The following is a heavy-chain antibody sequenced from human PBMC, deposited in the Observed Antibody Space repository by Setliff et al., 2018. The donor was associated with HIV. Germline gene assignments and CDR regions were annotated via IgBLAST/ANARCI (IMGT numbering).Heavy chain of an antibody. CDR3: ARGSRQLTIFGVVFKTNYYFMDV. V-gene: IGHV4-34*01. D-gene: IGHD3-3*01. CDR1: GGSFSGYY. J-gene: IGHJ6*03. Sequence: LSLTCAVYGGSFSGYYWSWIRQPPGKGLEWIGEINHDRTTNYNPSLKSRVTISVDTSKNQFSLTLNSVTAADTAVYYCARGSRQLTIFGVVFKTNYYFMDVWGKGTAVTAP. CDR2: INHDRTT.